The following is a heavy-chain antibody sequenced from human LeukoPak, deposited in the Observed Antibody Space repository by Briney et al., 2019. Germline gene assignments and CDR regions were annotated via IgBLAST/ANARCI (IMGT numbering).Heavy chain of an antibody. J-gene: IGHJ4*02. Sequence: GGSLRLSCAASGFTFRGYWMYWVRQAPGEGLVWVSRINSDGSITNYADSVKGRFTISRDNAKNTLYMHMSSLRAEDTAVYYCARDHPPGDYWGQGTLVTVSS. V-gene: IGHV3-74*01. CDR1: GFTFRGYW. CDR2: INSDGSIT. CDR3: ARDHPPGDY.